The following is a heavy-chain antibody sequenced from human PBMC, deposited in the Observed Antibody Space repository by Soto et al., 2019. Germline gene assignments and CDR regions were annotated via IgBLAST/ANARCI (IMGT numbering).Heavy chain of an antibody. D-gene: IGHD3-10*01. CDR3: ARVSMVRGVGYYYYGMDV. Sequence: GGSLRLSCAASGFTVSSNYMSWVRQAPGKGLEWVSVIYSGGSTYYADSVKGRFTISRDNSKNTLYLQMNSLRAEDTAVYYCARVSMVRGVGYYYYGMDVWGQGTTVTVS. CDR1: GFTVSSNY. CDR2: IYSGGST. J-gene: IGHJ6*02. V-gene: IGHV3-53*01.